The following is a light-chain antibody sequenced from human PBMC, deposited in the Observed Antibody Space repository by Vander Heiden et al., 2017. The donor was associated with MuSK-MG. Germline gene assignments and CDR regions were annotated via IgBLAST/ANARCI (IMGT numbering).Light chain of an antibody. CDR3: QQYNNWP. CDR1: QSVSSN. J-gene: IGKJ1*01. CDR2: GAS. Sequence: EIVMTQSPATLSVSPGERATLSCRASQSVSSNLAWYQQKPGQAPRLLIYGASTRDTGIPARFSGSGSGTEFTLTISSLQSEDFAVYYCQQYNNWPFGQGTKVEIK. V-gene: IGKV3-15*01.